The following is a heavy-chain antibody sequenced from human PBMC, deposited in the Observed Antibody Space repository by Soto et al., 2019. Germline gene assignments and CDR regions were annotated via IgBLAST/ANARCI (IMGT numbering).Heavy chain of an antibody. V-gene: IGHV3-48*01. D-gene: IGHD6-19*01. CDR3: AREITGWTFDY. CDR2: ISSSRSTV. CDR1: GFTFSSYN. J-gene: IGHJ4*02. Sequence: PGGSLRLSCAASGFTFSSYNMNWVRQAPGKGLEWVSYISSSRSTVYYADSVKGRFTISRDNAKNSLYLQMSSLRAEDTAVCYCAREITGWTFDYWGQGALVTVSS.